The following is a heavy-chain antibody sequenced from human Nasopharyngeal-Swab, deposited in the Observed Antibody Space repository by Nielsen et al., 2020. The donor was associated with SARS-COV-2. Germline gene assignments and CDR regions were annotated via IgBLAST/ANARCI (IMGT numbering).Heavy chain of an antibody. V-gene: IGHV3-48*02. J-gene: IGHJ4*02. CDR2: ITGRFITK. CDR1: GSSFSNSG. CDR3: ARDSGDGYADY. Sequence: GGSLRPSCAPSGSSFSNSGMIWVRQAPGKGLQWVAYITGRFITKNYADSVKGRFTISRDIAKNSLYLQMSSLRDDDTAVYYCARDSGDGYADYWGQGTLVTVS. D-gene: IGHD5-24*01.